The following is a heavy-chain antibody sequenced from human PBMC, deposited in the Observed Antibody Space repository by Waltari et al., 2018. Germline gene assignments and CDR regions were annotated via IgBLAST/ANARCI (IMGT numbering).Heavy chain of an antibody. J-gene: IGHJ5*02. V-gene: IGHV1-69*08. D-gene: IGHD6-19*01. CDR3: ARDSGRIAVAGPRSVNWFDP. CDR1: GGTFSSYA. Sequence: QVQLVQSGAEVKKPGSSVKVSCKASGGTFSSYAISWVRQAPGQGLEWRGRIIPTFGTANYAQKFPGRVTSTADKSTSTADMELSSLRSEDTAVYYCARDSGRIAVAGPRSVNWFDPWGQGTLVTVSS. CDR2: IIPTFGTA.